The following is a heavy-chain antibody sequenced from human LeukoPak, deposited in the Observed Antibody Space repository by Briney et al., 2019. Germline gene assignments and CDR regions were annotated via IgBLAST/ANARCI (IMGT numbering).Heavy chain of an antibody. J-gene: IGHJ5*02. D-gene: IGHD3-22*01. V-gene: IGHV4-39*01. CDR1: GGSISSSSYY. Sequence: PSETLSLTCTVSGGSISSSSYYWGWIRQPPGKGLEWIGSIYYTGSTYYNPSLKSRVTISVDTSQNQFSLKLSSVTAADTAVYYCARSFYYYDSSGYPGWFDPWGQGTLVTVSS. CDR3: ARSFYYYDSSGYPGWFDP. CDR2: IYYTGST.